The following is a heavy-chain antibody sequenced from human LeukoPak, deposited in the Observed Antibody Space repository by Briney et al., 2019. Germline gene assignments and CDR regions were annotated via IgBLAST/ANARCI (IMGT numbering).Heavy chain of an antibody. CDR3: ARVVTWFDP. Sequence: GGSLRLSCAASGFTFSSFWMSWVRQAPGKGLEWVAHIKGDGSMVSYADSVKGRFTISRDNARNSVYLQMNSLRGEDTAVYYCARVVTWFDPWGQGSLVIVSS. J-gene: IGHJ5*02. V-gene: IGHV3-7*04. CDR2: IKGDGSMV. CDR1: GFTFSSFW.